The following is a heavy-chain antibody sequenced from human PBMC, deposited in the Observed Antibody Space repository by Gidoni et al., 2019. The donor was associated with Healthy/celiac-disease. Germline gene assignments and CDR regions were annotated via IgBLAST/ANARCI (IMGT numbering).Heavy chain of an antibody. J-gene: IGHJ3*01. D-gene: IGHD1-26*01. V-gene: IGHV3-23*01. Sequence: EVQLLESGGGLVQPGGSLRLSCAASGCPFSSYAVSWFRQAPGTGLEWVSAISGSGGSIYYADSVKGRFTISRDNSKNTLYLQMNSLRAEDTAVYYCISVAGATTFLFHGQLGPLWGQGTMVTVSS. CDR2: ISGSGGSI. CDR1: GCPFSSYA. CDR3: ISVAGATTFLFHGQLGPL.